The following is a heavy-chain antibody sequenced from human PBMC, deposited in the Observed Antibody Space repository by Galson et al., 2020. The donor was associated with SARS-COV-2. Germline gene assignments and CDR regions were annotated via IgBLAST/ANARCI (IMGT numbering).Heavy chain of an antibody. V-gene: IGHV3-30*01. Sequence: GESLKISCAASGFTFSSYAMHWVRQAPGKGLEWVAVISYDGSNKYYADSAKGRFTISRDNSKNTLYLQMNSLRAEDTAVYYCAREDYYDSSGSFDYWGQGTLVTVSS. CDR2: ISYDGSNK. CDR1: GFTFSSYA. CDR3: AREDYYDSSGSFDY. J-gene: IGHJ4*02. D-gene: IGHD3-22*01.